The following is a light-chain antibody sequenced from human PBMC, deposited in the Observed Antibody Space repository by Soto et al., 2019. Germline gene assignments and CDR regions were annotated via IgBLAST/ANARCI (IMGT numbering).Light chain of an antibody. V-gene: IGLV2-14*01. CDR1: SSDIGSYNY. CDR2: EVS. Sequence: QSALTQPASVSGSPGQSITISCTGTSSDIGSYNYVSWYQQHPGKAPKLMIYEVSNRPSGVSNRFSGSKSGNTASLTISGLQTDDEAEYYCSSYTSFSTVVFGGGTKVTVL. J-gene: IGLJ2*01. CDR3: SSYTSFSTVV.